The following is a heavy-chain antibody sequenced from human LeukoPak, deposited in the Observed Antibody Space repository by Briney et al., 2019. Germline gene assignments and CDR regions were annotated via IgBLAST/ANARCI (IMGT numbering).Heavy chain of an antibody. V-gene: IGHV3-48*03. CDR1: GFTFSSYE. D-gene: IGHD3-22*01. J-gene: IGHJ4*02. CDR2: ISSSGSTI. Sequence: GGSLRLSCAASGFTFSSYEMNWVRQAPGKGLEWVSYISSSGSTIYYADSLKGRFTISRDNAKNSLYLQMNSLRAEDTAFYYCARVQQYDKFDYWGQGTLVTVSS. CDR3: ARVQQYDKFDY.